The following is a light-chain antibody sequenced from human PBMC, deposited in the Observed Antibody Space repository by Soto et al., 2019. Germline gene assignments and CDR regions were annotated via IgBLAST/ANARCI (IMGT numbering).Light chain of an antibody. CDR3: QHYDRAPMWT. J-gene: IGKJ1*01. V-gene: IGKV3-20*01. Sequence: EIVLTQSPGTLSLSPGERATLSCRASQSVGDTYLAWYQQKPGQAPRLLMYSTSIRATGTPDRFSGSGSGTDFTLTISRLDPEDFAVYYCQHYDRAPMWTFGQGTKVDIK. CDR1: QSVGDTY. CDR2: STS.